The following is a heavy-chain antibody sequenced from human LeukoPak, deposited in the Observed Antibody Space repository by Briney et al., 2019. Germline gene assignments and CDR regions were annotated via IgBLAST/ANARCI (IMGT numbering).Heavy chain of an antibody. CDR3: ARDQPYYYGMDV. J-gene: IGHJ6*02. CDR2: IYGGGST. CDR1: GFTVSSNY. Sequence: GGSLRLSCAASGFTVSSNYMSWVRQAPGKGLEWVSVIYGGGSTYYADSVKGRFTISRDNSKNTLYLQMNSLRAEDTAVYYCARDQPYYYGMDVWGQGTTVTVSS. V-gene: IGHV3-53*01.